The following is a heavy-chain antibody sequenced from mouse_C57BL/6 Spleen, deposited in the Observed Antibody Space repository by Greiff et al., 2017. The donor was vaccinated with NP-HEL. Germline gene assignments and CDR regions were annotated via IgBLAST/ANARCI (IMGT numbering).Heavy chain of an antibody. V-gene: IGHV1-22*01. CDR1: GYTFTDYN. D-gene: IGHD1-1*01. CDR2: INPNNGGT. Sequence: VQLQQSGPELVKPGASVKMSCKASGYTFTDYNMHWVKQSHGKSLEWIGYINPNNGGTSYNQKFKGKATLTVNKSSSTAYMELRSLTSEDSAVYYCAREGGYYGSFDYWGQGTTLTVSS. CDR3: AREGGYYGSFDY. J-gene: IGHJ2*01.